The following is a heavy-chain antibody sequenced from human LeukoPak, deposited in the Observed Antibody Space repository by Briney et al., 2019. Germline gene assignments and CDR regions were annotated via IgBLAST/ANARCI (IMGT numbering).Heavy chain of an antibody. J-gene: IGHJ4*02. CDR2: MNPNSGNT. CDR3: ARRIAASGTPLGY. CDR1: GYTFTSYD. D-gene: IGHD6-6*01. Sequence: ASVKVSCKASGYTFTSYDINWVRHATGQGPEWLGWMNPNSGNTGYAQKFQGRVTITRNTSISTAYMELSSLRSEDTAVYYCARRIAASGTPLGYWGQGTLLTVSS. V-gene: IGHV1-8*03.